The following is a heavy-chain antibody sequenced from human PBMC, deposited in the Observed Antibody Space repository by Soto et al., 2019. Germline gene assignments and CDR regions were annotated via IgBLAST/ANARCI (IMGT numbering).Heavy chain of an antibody. D-gene: IGHD3-3*02. CDR3: ARDNIFGSYFFDY. CDR1: GFNFRSYG. V-gene: IGHV3-33*01. J-gene: IGHJ4*02. Sequence: QVQMVESGGGVVQSGRSLRLSCATSGFNFRSYGIHWVRQAPGKGLEWGGIIWYDGSNKYYADSVKGRFTISRDDSKNTVYLQMDSLRVKDTAIYYCARDNIFGSYFFDYWGQGSLVTVSS. CDR2: IWYDGSNK.